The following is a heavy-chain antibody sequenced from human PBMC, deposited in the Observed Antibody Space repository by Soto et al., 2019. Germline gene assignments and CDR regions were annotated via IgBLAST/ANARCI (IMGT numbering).Heavy chain of an antibody. CDR2: ISAYNGNT. V-gene: IGHV1-18*01. D-gene: IGHD1-26*01. Sequence: ASVKVSCKASGYTFTSYGISWVRQAPGQGLEWMGWISAYNGNTNYAQKLQGRVTMTTDTSTSTAYMELRSLRSDDTAVYYCARNTWELPTYYYYYGMDVRGQGTKVTVSS. CDR3: ARNTWELPTYYYYYGMDV. CDR1: GYTFTSYG. J-gene: IGHJ6*02.